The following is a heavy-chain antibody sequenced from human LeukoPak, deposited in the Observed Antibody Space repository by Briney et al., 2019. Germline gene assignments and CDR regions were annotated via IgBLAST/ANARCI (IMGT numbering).Heavy chain of an antibody. CDR1: GGSISSGGYY. V-gene: IGHV4-30-2*01. CDR3: ASYDFWSGRATGAFDI. CDR2: IYHSGST. Sequence: SETLSLTCTVSGGSISSGGYYWSRIRQPPGKGMERIGYIYHSGSTYYNPSLKSRVTISVDRSKNQFSLKLSSVTAADTAVYYCASYDFWSGRATGAFDIWGQGTMVTVSS. D-gene: IGHD3-3*01. J-gene: IGHJ3*02.